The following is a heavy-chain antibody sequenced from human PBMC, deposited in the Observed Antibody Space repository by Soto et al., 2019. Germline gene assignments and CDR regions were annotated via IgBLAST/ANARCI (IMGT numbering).Heavy chain of an antibody. J-gene: IGHJ4*02. D-gene: IGHD6-19*01. CDR1: GFTFSSYA. CDR2: IRCDGSSK. CDR3: ARSPRVAVAGTVVDY. V-gene: IGHV3-23*01. Sequence: GGSLRLSCAASGFTFSSYAMSWVRQAPGKGLEWVAAIRCDGSSKYYADSVKGRFTISRDNSKNTLYLQMNSLRAEDTAVYYCARSPRVAVAGTVVDYWGQGTLVTVSS.